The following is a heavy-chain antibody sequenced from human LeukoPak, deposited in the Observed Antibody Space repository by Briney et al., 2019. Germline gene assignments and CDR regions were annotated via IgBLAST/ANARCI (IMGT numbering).Heavy chain of an antibody. CDR3: ARVRNSNNWWGAFDI. CDR2: INPSGGTT. Sequence: EASVKVSCKASGYTFTSYFMHWVRQAPGQGLEWMGIINPSGGTTIYAQKFQGRVTMTRDMSTSTVYMELSSLRSDDTAVYYCARVRNSNNWWGAFDIWGQGTVVTVSS. D-gene: IGHD1-1*01. J-gene: IGHJ3*02. V-gene: IGHV1-46*01. CDR1: GYTFTSYF.